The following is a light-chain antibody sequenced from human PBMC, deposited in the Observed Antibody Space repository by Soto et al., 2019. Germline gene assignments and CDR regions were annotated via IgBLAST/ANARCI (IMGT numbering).Light chain of an antibody. CDR2: GAS. Sequence: EIVMTQSPATLSVSPGERATLSCRASQSVSSNLAWYQQKPGQAPRLLIYGASTRATGIPARFGGSGSGTEFTLTISSLTSEDFAVYYCQQYNNWAPITFGQGTRLEIK. CDR3: QQYNNWAPIT. V-gene: IGKV3-15*01. J-gene: IGKJ5*01. CDR1: QSVSSN.